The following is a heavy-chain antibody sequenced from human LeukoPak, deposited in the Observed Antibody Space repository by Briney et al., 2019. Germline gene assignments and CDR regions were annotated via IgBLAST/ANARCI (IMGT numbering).Heavy chain of an antibody. D-gene: IGHD3-10*01. J-gene: IGHJ4*02. CDR1: GYRFTTYW. V-gene: IGHV5-51*01. CDR3: AVRSVRYFES. CDR2: IYPGDSET. Sequence: PGESLKISCKASGYRFTTYWIGWVRQMPGKGLEWMGFIYPGDSETRYSPSFEGQVTISADKSISTAYLQWSSLKASDTAMYYCAVRSVRYFESWGQGVLVTVSS.